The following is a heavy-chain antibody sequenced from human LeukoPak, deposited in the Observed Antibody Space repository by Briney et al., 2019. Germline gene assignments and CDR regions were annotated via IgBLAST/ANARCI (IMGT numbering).Heavy chain of an antibody. CDR1: GFTLSNYW. CDR2: INGDGSIT. CDR3: AGRCIYDDYGRLDAFDV. D-gene: IGHD4-17*01. J-gene: IGHJ3*01. Sequence: GGSLRLSCAASGFTLSNYWMHWVRQAPGKGLVWVSLINGDGSITNYADSVKGRFTISRDNAKNTLNLQMNSLRAEDTALYYCAGRCIYDDYGRLDAFDVWGQGTMVTVSS. V-gene: IGHV3-74*01.